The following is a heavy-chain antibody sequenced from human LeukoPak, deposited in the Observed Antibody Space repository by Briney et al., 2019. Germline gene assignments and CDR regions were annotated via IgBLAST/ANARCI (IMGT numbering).Heavy chain of an antibody. CDR2: ISAYNGNT. J-gene: IGHJ4*02. V-gene: IGHV1-18*01. D-gene: IGHD6-19*01. CDR3: ARAEGSSGWYYFDY. Sequence: ASVTVSCKASGYTFTSYGISWVRQAPGQGLEWIGWISAYNGNTNYAQKLQGRVTMTTDTSTSTAYMELRSLRSDDTAVYYCARAEGSSGWYYFDYWGQGTLVTVSS. CDR1: GYTFTSYG.